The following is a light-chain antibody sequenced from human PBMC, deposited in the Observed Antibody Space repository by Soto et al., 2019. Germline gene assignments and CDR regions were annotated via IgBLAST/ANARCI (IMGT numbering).Light chain of an antibody. CDR1: RSLLYADGKTY. CDR2: EGF. J-gene: IGKJ1*01. V-gene: IGKV2D-29*01. CDR3: MQSIQSPWT. Sequence: ELTQTPLSLSVAPGQPASISCKSSRSLLYADGKTYLYWYLQKAGQPPQLLIFEGFNRFSGVSDKFSGSGSGPDSTLKISRVEAEDVGVYYCMQSIQSPWTFGQGTKVEIK.